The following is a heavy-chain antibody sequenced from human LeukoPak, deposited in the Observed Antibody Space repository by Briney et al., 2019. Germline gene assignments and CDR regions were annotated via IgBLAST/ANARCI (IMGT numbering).Heavy chain of an antibody. CDR2: ISSSSSYI. Sequence: PGGSLRLSSAASVFTFSSFSMNGVRQAPGKGLEWVSSISSSSSYIYYADSVKDRFTISIDNAKNSLYLQMNSLRAEDTAVYYLARDYYDISGYCEFDSWGQGTLVTVSS. J-gene: IGHJ4*02. CDR1: VFTFSSFS. D-gene: IGHD3-22*01. V-gene: IGHV3-21*01. CDR3: ARDYYDISGYCEFDS.